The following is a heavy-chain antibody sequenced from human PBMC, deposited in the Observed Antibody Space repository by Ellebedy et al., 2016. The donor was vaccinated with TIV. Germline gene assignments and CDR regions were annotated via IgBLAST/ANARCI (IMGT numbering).Heavy chain of an antibody. V-gene: IGHV1-2*02. CDR2: INPNSGGT. CDR1: GYTFTGYY. D-gene: IGHD1-14*01. J-gene: IGHJ5*02. CDR3: ARVGGTLGIEGNWFDP. Sequence: ASVKVSCXASGYTFTGYYMHWVRQAPGQGLEWMGWINPNSGGTNYAQKLQVRVTMTTDTSTSTAYMELRSLRSDDTAVYYCARVGGTLGIEGNWFDPWGQGTLVTVSS.